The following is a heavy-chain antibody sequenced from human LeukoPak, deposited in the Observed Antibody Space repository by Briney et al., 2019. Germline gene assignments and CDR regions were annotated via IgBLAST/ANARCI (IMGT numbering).Heavy chain of an antibody. J-gene: IGHJ4*02. D-gene: IGHD3-9*01. CDR3: AKGPRYFDWLLD. CDR1: GFTFSNYA. V-gene: IGHV3-23*01. CDR2: ISGSGGST. Sequence: GGSLRLSCAASGFTFSNYAMTWVRQAPGKGLEWVSVISGSGGSTYYADSVKGRFTISRDNSKNTLYLQMNSLRAEDTAVYYCAKGPRYFDWLLDWDQGTLVTVSS.